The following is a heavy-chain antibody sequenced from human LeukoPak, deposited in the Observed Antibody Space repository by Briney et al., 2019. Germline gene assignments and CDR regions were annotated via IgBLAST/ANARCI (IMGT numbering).Heavy chain of an antibody. CDR1: GFTFSNYG. Sequence: TGGSLRLSCAASGFTFSNYGMHWVRQAPGKGLEWVAFIRYDGSTKYYADSVKGRFTISRDNSKNTLYLQMNSLRAEDTAVYYCAKDPGRFWSGYHGYWGQGTLVTVSS. D-gene: IGHD3-3*01. V-gene: IGHV3-30*02. CDR2: IRYDGSTK. J-gene: IGHJ4*02. CDR3: AKDPGRFWSGYHGY.